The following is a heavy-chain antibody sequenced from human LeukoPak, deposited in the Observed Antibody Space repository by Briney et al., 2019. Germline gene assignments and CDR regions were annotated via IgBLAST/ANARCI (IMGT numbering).Heavy chain of an antibody. CDR1: GGSISSYY. Sequence: PSETLSLTCTVSGGSISSYYWSWIRQPPGKGLEWIGYIYYSGSTNYNPSLKSRVTISVDTSKNQFSLKLSSVTAANTAVYYCARGQPRYSSGWYDPFGDHYYGMDVWGQGTTVTVSS. J-gene: IGHJ6*02. CDR3: ARGQPRYSSGWYDPFGDHYYGMDV. CDR2: IYYSGST. D-gene: IGHD6-19*01. V-gene: IGHV4-59*01.